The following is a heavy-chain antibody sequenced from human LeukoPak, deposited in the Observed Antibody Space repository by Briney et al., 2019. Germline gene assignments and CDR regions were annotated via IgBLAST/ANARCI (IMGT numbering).Heavy chain of an antibody. CDR2: IKQDGSEK. CDR1: GFTFSSYW. Sequence: GGSLRCSCAASGFTFSSYWMSWVRQAPGKGLEWVANIKQDGSEKYYVDSVKGRFTISRDNAKNSLYLQMNSLRAEDTAVYYCARDPDFWSGYYGDYWGQGTLVTVSS. J-gene: IGHJ4*02. V-gene: IGHV3-7*01. CDR3: ARDPDFWSGYYGDY. D-gene: IGHD3-3*01.